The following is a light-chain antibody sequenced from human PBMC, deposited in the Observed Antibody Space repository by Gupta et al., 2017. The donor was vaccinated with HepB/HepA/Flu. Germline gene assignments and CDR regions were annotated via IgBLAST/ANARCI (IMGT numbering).Light chain of an antibody. CDR1: SSNIGNNY. J-gene: IGLJ1*01. CDR3: GTWDNSLRGGV. Sequence: QSVLTQPPSVSAAAGQKVTISCSVSSSNIGNNYVSWYQQLPGTAPKLLIYESNKRPSEIPDRFSASKSGTSATLGITGLQTGDEADYYCGTWDNSLRGGVFGTGTKVTVL. CDR2: ESN. V-gene: IGLV1-51*02.